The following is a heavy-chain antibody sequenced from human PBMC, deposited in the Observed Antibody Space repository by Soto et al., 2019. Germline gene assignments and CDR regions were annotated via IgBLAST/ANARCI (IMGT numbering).Heavy chain of an antibody. CDR1: GVTVTSNY. V-gene: IGHV3-53*01. CDR2: IYSGENA. Sequence: EVQLVQSGGGLVQPGGSLRLSCAGYGVTVTSNYMNWVRQAPGKGLEWVSVIYSGENAYYADSVAGRFTISRDNSKNTLYLQINSLRVEDTAVYYCARDLYAFDTWGQGTTVIVSS. J-gene: IGHJ3*02. CDR3: ARDLYAFDT.